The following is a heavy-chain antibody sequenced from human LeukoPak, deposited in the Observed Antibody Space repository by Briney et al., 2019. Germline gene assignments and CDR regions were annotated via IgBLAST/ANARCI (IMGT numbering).Heavy chain of an antibody. D-gene: IGHD3-9*01. CDR2: ISGYNGNR. V-gene: IGHV1-18*01. CDR3: ASTPQRYYDSKVLDV. Sequence: ASVTVSCKASGYSFTSYGITWVRQTPGQGLEWMGWISGYNGNRKSAQKVQDRVIMTTDTPTSTAYMELRSLRSDDTAVYYCASTPQRYYDSKVLDVWGQGTTVTVSS. CDR1: GYSFTSYG. J-gene: IGHJ3*01.